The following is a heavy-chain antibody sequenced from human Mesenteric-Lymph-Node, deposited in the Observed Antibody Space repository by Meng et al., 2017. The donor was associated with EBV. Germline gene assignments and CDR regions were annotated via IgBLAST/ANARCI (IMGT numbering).Heavy chain of an antibody. V-gene: IGHV1-18*01. D-gene: IGHD3-10*01. CDR2: ISPYNGHT. Sequence: VQLVQSGPEVKKPGASVKVSCQASGYTFTDYGFTWVRQAPGQGLEWMGWISPYNGHTNYPQKFQDRVTMTTDISTSTAYMELRSLRSDDTAVYYCARDGLRFFHSGTYAGGYWGQGTLVTVSS. CDR3: ARDGLRFFHSGTYAGGY. J-gene: IGHJ4*02. CDR1: GYTFTDYG.